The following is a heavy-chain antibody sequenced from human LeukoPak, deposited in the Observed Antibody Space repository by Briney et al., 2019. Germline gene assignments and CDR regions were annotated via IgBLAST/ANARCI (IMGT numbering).Heavy chain of an antibody. J-gene: IGHJ6*02. V-gene: IGHV4-34*01. CDR3: ARTVGSGYYQYYYYGMDV. Sequence: SETLSLTCAVYGGSFSGYYWSWIRQPPGKGLEWIGEINHSGSTNYNPSLKSRVTISVDTSKNQFSLELSSVTAADTAVYYCARTVGSGYYQYYYYGMDVWGQGTTVTVSS. CDR2: INHSGST. CDR1: GGSFSGYY. D-gene: IGHD3-22*01.